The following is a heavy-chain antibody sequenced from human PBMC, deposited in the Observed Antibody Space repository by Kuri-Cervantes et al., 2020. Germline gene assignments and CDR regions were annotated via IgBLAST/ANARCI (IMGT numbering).Heavy chain of an antibody. J-gene: IGHJ6*02. D-gene: IGHD3-3*01. Sequence: SVKVSCKASGGTFSSYAISWVRQAPGQGLEWMGGIIPIFGTANYAQEFQGRVTITADESTSTAYMELSSLRSEDTAVYYCARKQSTYYDFWQYYYYYGMDVWGQGTTVTVSS. CDR3: ARKQSTYYDFWQYYYYYGMDV. CDR2: IIPIFGTA. CDR1: GGTFSSYA. V-gene: IGHV1-69*13.